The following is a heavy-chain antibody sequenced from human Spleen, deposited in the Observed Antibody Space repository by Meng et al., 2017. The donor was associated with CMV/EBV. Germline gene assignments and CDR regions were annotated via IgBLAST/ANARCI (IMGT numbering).Heavy chain of an antibody. D-gene: IGHD3-10*01. Sequence: GGSLRPSCAASGFSLSNAWMSWVRQAPGKGLEWVGRIKTKTDGGTTDNAAPVKGRFTISRDDSTNTLYLQMNSLKSQHTAVYFCTTVGHTLARGWGQGTRVTVSS. J-gene: IGHJ4*02. CDR3: TTVGHTLARG. CDR2: IKTKTDGGTT. V-gene: IGHV3-15*01. CDR1: GFSLSNAW.